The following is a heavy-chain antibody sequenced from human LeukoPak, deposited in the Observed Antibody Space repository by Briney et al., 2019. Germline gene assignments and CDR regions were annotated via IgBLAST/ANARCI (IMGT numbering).Heavy chain of an antibody. CDR1: GFYFNDAW. CDR3: RWEKSFYLGLDV. Sequence: GGSLRLSCAASGFYFNDAWMTWVRQAPGKGLEWVARLKSKRSGGTSDYAAPVKGRFTISRDDSKETLYLQMNSLTSEDTAVYYCRWEKSFYLGLDVWGQGTTVTVSS. D-gene: IGHD3-16*02. V-gene: IGHV3-15*01. J-gene: IGHJ6*02. CDR2: LKSKRSGGTS.